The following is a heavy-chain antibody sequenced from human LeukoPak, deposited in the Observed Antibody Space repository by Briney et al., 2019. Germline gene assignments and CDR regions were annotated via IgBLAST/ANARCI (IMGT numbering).Heavy chain of an antibody. CDR2: INHLGST. J-gene: IGHJ4*02. CDR3: ARGGYNIDWMKDAPDN. V-gene: IGHV4-34*01. D-gene: IGHD3-9*01. CDR1: GGSFSGYY. Sequence: SETLSLTCGVYGGSFSGYYYNWISQSPGKGLEWIAEINHLGSTNYNPSLKSRVAISIDTSKSQFSLRLSSVTAADTAVYYCARGGYNIDWMKDAPDNWGQGTLVTVSS.